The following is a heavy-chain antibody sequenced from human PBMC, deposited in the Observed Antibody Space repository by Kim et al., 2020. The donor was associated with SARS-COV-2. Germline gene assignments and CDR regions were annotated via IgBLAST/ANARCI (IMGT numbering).Heavy chain of an antibody. V-gene: IGHV3-64D*06. D-gene: IGHD3-16*01. CDR2: TTRDGDGS. CDR1: GFTFSDYA. Sequence: GGSLRLSCSASGFTFSDYAIHWVRRTPGMGLQYVSATTRDGDGSFYADSVKDRFTIFRDNSKNTLFLQMSGLRIEDTAIYYCVRYGRSYGADHWGQGTLGSVS. CDR3: VRYGRSYGADH. J-gene: IGHJ5*02.